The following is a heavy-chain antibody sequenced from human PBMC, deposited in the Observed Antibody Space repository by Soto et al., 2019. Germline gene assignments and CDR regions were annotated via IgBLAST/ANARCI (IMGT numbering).Heavy chain of an antibody. Sequence: ASVKVSCKASGYTFTGYYMHWVRQATGQGHEWMGWINPNSSGTNYAQKFQDWVTMTRDTSISTAYMELSRLRSVDTAVYYCARTDYSNYGNFDYWGQGTLVTVSS. CDR3: ARTDYSNYGNFDY. CDR1: GYTFTGYY. V-gene: IGHV1-2*04. CDR2: INPNSSGT. J-gene: IGHJ4*02. D-gene: IGHD4-4*01.